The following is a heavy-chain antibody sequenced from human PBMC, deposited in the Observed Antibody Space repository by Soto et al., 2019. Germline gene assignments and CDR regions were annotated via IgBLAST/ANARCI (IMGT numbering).Heavy chain of an antibody. J-gene: IGHJ4*02. D-gene: IGHD3-3*01. CDR2: IYYSGST. V-gene: IGHV4-39*01. CDR1: GGSISSSSYY. Sequence: SETLSLTCTVSGGSISSSSYYWGWIRQPPGKGLEWIGSIYYSGSTYYNPSLKSRVTISVDTSKNQFSLKLSSVTAADTAVYYCARHPIEDFWSGYYPYYFDYWGQGTLVTVSS. CDR3: ARHPIEDFWSGYYPYYFDY.